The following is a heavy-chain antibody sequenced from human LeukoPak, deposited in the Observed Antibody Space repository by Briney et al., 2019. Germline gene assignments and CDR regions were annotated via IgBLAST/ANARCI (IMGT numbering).Heavy chain of an antibody. V-gene: IGHV3-7*01. CDR3: ASIKTMVRGVIRYFDY. Sequence: GGSLRLSCAASGFTFSSYWMSWVRQAPGKGLEWVANIKQDGSEKYYVDSVKGRFTISRDNAKNSLYLQMNSLRAEDTAVYYCASIKTMVRGVIRYFDYWGQGTLVTVSS. J-gene: IGHJ4*02. CDR2: IKQDGSEK. D-gene: IGHD3-10*01. CDR1: GFTFSSYW.